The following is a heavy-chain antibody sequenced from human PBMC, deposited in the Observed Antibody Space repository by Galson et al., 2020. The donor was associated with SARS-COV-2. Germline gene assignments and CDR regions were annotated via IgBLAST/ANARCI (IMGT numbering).Heavy chain of an antibody. CDR3: ARGHRGVVPSPVLGLGPFYSYYYMDV. CDR1: GGSFSGYS. J-gene: IGHJ6*03. CDR2: INIGGNT. D-gene: IGHD3-10*01. V-gene: IGHV4-34*01. Sequence: SETLSLTCAVYGGSFSGYSWTWIRQPPGKGLEWIGEINIGGNTNYSPSLKSRVTVSVDSYNNQFSLNLRSVTAADTALYYCARGHRGVVPSPVLGLGPFYSYYYMDVWAKGTTVTVSS.